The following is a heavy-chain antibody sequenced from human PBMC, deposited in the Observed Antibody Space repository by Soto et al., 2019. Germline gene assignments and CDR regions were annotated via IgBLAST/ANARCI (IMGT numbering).Heavy chain of an antibody. J-gene: IGHJ4*02. Sequence: QVQLVQSGAEGKMPGASVKVSCKTSGYTFTGHAMHWVRQAPGRRLEWMGWLNAANGYTQYSQKLQGRLTITRDTPAKTGYRELTVLISEDTAVYYCARGTHSGAYLIDYWGQGTLVTVSS. CDR1: GYTFTGHA. CDR2: LNAANGYT. V-gene: IGHV1-3*01. CDR3: ARGTHSGAYLIDY. D-gene: IGHD1-26*01.